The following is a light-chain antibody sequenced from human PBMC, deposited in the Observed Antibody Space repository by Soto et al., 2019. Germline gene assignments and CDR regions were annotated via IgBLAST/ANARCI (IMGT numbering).Light chain of an antibody. J-gene: IGLJ2*01. CDR2: EVI. V-gene: IGLV2-14*01. CDR1: SSDVGGYNY. Sequence: QSALTQPASVSGSPGQSITISCTGTSSDVGGYNYVSWYQQHPGKAPKLMIYEVINRPSGVTNRFSGSKSGNTASLTISGLQAEDEDDYYCSSYTSSSTLVFCGGTKVTVL. CDR3: SSYTSSSTLV.